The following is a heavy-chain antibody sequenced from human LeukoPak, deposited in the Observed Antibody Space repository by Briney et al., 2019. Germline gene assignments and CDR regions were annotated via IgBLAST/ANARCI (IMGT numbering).Heavy chain of an antibody. Sequence: PGGSLRLSCRGSGLTFSRESMNWVRQAPGKGLEWVSSFVSGGSDTYYADSVKGRFTMSRDNAENSLHLQMNNLRGEDTAVYYCARTMVRGVRDAFDVWGQGTLVAVS. V-gene: IGHV3-21*01. CDR1: GLTFSRES. D-gene: IGHD3-10*01. CDR3: ARTMVRGVRDAFDV. CDR2: FVSGGSDT. J-gene: IGHJ3*01.